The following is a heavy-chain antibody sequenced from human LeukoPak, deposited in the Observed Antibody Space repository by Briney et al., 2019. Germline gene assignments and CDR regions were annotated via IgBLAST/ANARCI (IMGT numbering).Heavy chain of an antibody. CDR2: ISSDSGII. D-gene: IGHD3-10*01. J-gene: IGHJ4*02. CDR3: ARNYSPFDY. Sequence: GGSLRLSCAASGFTLSVYSMNWVRQAPGRGLEWVSYISSDSGIIYYADSVKGRFTTSRDNAKNSLYLQMDNLRAADTAVYYCARNYSPFDYWGQGTLVTVSS. V-gene: IGHV3-48*01. CDR1: GFTLSVYS.